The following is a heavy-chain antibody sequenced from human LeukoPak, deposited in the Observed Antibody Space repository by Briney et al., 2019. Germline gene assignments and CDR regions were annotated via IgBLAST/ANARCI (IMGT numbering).Heavy chain of an antibody. CDR2: INGYGSTT. Sequence: GRSLRLSCAASGFTFSSYGMHWVRQAPGKGLEWVSCINGYGSTTNYADSVKGRFTISRDNAKNTLYLQMNSLRVEDTAVYYCARDEPTVTTGPPVGSWGQGTLVTVSS. CDR3: ARDEPTVTTGPPVGS. D-gene: IGHD4-17*01. V-gene: IGHV3-74*01. J-gene: IGHJ4*02. CDR1: GFTFSSYG.